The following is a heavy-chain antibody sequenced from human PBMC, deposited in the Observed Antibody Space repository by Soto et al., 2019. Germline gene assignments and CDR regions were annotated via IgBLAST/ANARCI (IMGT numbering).Heavy chain of an antibody. V-gene: IGHV3-66*01. CDR3: AKEGSIFGVVSPFFDY. CDR1: GFSVSSSY. J-gene: IGHJ4*02. CDR2: IYSVGST. D-gene: IGHD3-3*01. Sequence: LRLSCAASGFSVSSSYMSWVRQAPGKGLEWVSVIYSVGSTYYADSVKGRFTISRDNSKNTLYLQMNSLRAEDTAVYYCAKEGSIFGVVSPFFDYWGQGTLVTVS.